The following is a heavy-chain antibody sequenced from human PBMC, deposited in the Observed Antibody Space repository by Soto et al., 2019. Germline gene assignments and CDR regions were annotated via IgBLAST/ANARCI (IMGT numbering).Heavy chain of an antibody. CDR3: ARGRYDYIWGSYSSFDY. Sequence: PSETLSLTCTVSGGSISSYYWSWIRQPPGKGLEWIGYIYYSGSTNYNPSLKSRVTISVDTSKNQFSLKLSSVTAADTAVYYCARGRYDYIWGSYSSFDYWGQGTLVTVSS. CDR2: IYYSGST. D-gene: IGHD3-16*01. J-gene: IGHJ4*02. V-gene: IGHV4-59*01. CDR1: GGSISSYY.